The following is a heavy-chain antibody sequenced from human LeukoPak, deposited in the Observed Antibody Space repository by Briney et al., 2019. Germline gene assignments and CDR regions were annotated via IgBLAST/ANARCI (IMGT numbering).Heavy chain of an antibody. J-gene: IGHJ3*02. D-gene: IGHD6-19*01. V-gene: IGHV3-23*01. Sequence: PGGSLTLSCAASGFTFSDYAMSWVRQAPGKGLEWVSTASYYVGKQYHADSVRGRFTVSRDNAKNSLYLQMNSLRAEDTAVYYCARVPARGSHAFDIWGQGTMVTVSS. CDR3: ARVPARGSHAFDI. CDR1: GFTFSDYA. CDR2: ASYYVGKQ.